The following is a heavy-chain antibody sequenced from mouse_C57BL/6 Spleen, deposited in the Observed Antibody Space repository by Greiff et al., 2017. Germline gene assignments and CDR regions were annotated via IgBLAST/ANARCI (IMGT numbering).Heavy chain of an antibody. Sequence: VQLQQSGAELVKPGASVKLSCKASGYTFTEYTIHWVKQRSGQGLEWIGWFYPGSGSIKYNEKFKDKDTLTADKSSSTVYMELSRLTSEDSAVYFCARHGSLNYYGSSYAMDYWGQGTSVTVSS. J-gene: IGHJ4*01. D-gene: IGHD1-1*01. V-gene: IGHV1-62-2*01. CDR1: GYTFTEYT. CDR2: FYPGSGSI. CDR3: ARHGSLNYYGSSYAMDY.